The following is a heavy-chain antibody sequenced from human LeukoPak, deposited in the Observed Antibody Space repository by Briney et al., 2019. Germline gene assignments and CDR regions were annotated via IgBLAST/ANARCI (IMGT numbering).Heavy chain of an antibody. Sequence: ASVKVSCKASGYTFITYEINWVRQAPGQGLEWMGWMNPNSGNTGYAQKFQGRVTMTRNTSISTAYMELSSLRSEDTAVYYCAAGDGIYCSSTSCTVPYYYYMDVWGKGTTVTVSS. CDR2: MNPNSGNT. CDR3: AAGDGIYCSSTSCTVPYYYYMDV. J-gene: IGHJ6*03. D-gene: IGHD2-2*01. CDR1: GYTFITYE. V-gene: IGHV1-8*01.